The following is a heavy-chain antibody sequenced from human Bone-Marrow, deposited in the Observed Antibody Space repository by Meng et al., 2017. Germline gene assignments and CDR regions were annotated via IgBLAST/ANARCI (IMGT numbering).Heavy chain of an antibody. J-gene: IGHJ1*01. D-gene: IGHD3-22*01. CDR1: GGTFSSYA. CDR2: IIPIFGTA. CDR3: AALPNYYDSSGYYQDEYFQH. V-gene: IGHV1-69*13. Sequence: SVKVSCKASGGTFSSYAISWVRQAPGQGREWMGGIIPIFGTANYAQKFQGRVTITADESTSTAYMELSSLRSEDTAVYYCAALPNYYDSSGYYQDEYFQHWGQGTLVTVSS.